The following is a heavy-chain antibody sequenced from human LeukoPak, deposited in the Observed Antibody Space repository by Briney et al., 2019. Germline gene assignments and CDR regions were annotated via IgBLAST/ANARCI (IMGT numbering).Heavy chain of an antibody. V-gene: IGHV4-34*01. D-gene: IGHD1-14*01. CDR2: TSHRGST. CDR3: AEGGKGVYFHS. Sequence: SETLSLTCAVYGGSFSGYYWSWIHQPPGKGLEWIGETSHRGSTNYDPSLKSRVTISVDTSKNQFSLKLSSVTAADTAVYYCAEGGKGVYFHSLGRGTLVTVSS. J-gene: IGHJ2*01. CDR1: GGSFSGYY.